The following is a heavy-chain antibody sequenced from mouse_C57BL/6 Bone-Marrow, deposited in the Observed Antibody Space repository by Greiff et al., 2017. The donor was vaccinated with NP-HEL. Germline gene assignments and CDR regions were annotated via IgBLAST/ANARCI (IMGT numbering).Heavy chain of an antibody. CDR3: ARCLAYYSNYGYYGD. J-gene: IGHJ2*01. CDR2: IYPRSGNT. CDR1: GYTFTSYG. D-gene: IGHD2-5*01. V-gene: IGHV1-81*01. Sequence: QVQLQQSGAELARPGASVKLSCKASGYTFTSYGISWVKQRTGQGLEWIGEIYPRSGNTYYNEKFKGKATLTADKSSSTAYMELRSLTSEDSAVYLCARCLAYYSNYGYYGDWGKGTTLTVSS.